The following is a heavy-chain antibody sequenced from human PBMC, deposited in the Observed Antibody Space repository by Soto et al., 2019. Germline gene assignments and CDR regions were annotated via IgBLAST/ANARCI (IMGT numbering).Heavy chain of an antibody. CDR2: IYYSGST. CDR3: ARDRRELLGYDFWSGSLPYYYYGMDV. D-gene: IGHD3-3*01. V-gene: IGHV4-59*01. Sequence: SETLSLTCTVSGGSISIYYWRWIRHPPGKGLEWIGYIYYSGSTNYNPSLKSRVTISVDTSKNQFSLKLSSVTAADTAVYYCARDRRELLGYDFWSGSLPYYYYGMDVWGQGTTVTVSS. J-gene: IGHJ6*02. CDR1: GGSISIYY.